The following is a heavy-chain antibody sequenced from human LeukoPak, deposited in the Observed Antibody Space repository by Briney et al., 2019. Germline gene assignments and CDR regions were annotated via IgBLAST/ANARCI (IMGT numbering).Heavy chain of an antibody. V-gene: IGHV3-66*01. CDR3: ARDNQRGECCMDV. CDR2: IYSGGST. J-gene: IGHJ6*02. CDR1: GFTFSSYG. D-gene: IGHD3-10*01. Sequence: GGSLRLSCAASGFTFSSYGMHWVRQAPGKGLEWVSVIYSGGSTYYADSVKGRFNMSRDNSKNTLYLQMNRLRAGDTGVYYCARDNQRGECCMDVWAQGTTVTVSS.